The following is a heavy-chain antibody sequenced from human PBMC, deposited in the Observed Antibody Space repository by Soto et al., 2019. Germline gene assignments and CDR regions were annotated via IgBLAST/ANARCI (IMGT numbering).Heavy chain of an antibody. CDR2: IYWDDDK. Sequence: QITLKESGPTLVKPTQTLTLTCTFSGFSLRNSGVGVGWIRQPPGKALEWLALIYWDDDKRYSPSLKSRLTITKDTAKNQVVLTMTTMDPVDTATYYCAHLTTGGFYFDYWGQGTLVTVYS. J-gene: IGHJ4*02. V-gene: IGHV2-5*02. D-gene: IGHD4-17*01. CDR1: GFSLRNSGVG. CDR3: AHLTTGGFYFDY.